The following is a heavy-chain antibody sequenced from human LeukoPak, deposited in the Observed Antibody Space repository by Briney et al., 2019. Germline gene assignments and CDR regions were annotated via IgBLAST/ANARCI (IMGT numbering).Heavy chain of an antibody. D-gene: IGHD3-3*01. V-gene: IGHV1-2*06. J-gene: IGHJ4*02. Sequence: ASVKVSCKASGYTFTGYYMRWVRQAPGQGLEWMGRINPNSGGTNYAQKFQGRVTMTRDTSISTAYMELSRLRSDDTAVYYCARFRVEYDFWSGYYDYWGQGTLVTVSS. CDR1: GYTFTGYY. CDR3: ARFRVEYDFWSGYYDY. CDR2: INPNSGGT.